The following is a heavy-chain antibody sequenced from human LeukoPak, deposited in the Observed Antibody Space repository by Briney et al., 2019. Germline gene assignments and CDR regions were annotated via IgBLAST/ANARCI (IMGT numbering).Heavy chain of an antibody. J-gene: IGHJ3*02. Sequence: SETLSLTCTVSGGSISSYYWSWIRQPAGKGLEWIGRIYTSGSTNYNPSLKSRVTMSVDTSKNQFSPKLSSVTAADTAVYYCARDRYSGYSSSWYESYAFDIWGQGTMVTVSS. D-gene: IGHD6-13*01. V-gene: IGHV4-4*07. CDR1: GGSISSYY. CDR2: IYTSGST. CDR3: ARDRYSGYSSSWYESYAFDI.